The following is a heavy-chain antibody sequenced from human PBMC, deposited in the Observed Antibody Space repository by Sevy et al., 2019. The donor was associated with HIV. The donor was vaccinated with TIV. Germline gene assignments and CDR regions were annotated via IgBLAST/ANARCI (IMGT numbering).Heavy chain of an antibody. Sequence: SETLSLTCTVSGGSISSYYWSWIRQPPGKGLEWIGYIYYSGSTNYNPSLKSRVTISVDTSKNQFSLKLSSGTAAGTAVYYCAGDMLGYCSSTSCYAEGYFDYWGQGTLVTVSS. CDR3: AGDMLGYCSSTSCYAEGYFDY. CDR2: IYYSGST. J-gene: IGHJ4*02. V-gene: IGHV4-59*01. CDR1: GGSISSYY. D-gene: IGHD2-2*01.